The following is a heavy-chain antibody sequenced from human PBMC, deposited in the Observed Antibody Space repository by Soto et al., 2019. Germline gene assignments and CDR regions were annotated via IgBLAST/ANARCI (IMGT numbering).Heavy chain of an antibody. CDR3: ARDRSRTRGLYYGMDV. CDR2: INPNSGGT. Sequence: ASVKVSCKASGYTFTGYYMHWVRQAPGQGLEWMGWINPNSGGTNYAQKFQGWVTMTRDTSISTAYMELSRLRSDDTAVYYCARDRSRTRGLYYGMDVCGRGSTVIVSS. V-gene: IGHV1-2*04. CDR1: GYTFTGYY. D-gene: IGHD1-7*01. J-gene: IGHJ6*02.